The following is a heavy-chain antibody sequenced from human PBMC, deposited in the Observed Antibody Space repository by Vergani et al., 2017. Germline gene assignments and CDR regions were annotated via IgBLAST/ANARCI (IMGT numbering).Heavy chain of an antibody. V-gene: IGHV4-34*01. J-gene: IGHJ4*02. CDR2: INHSGST. CDR3: ARSAKVVLWLLRGYFDY. D-gene: IGHD2-21*02. CDR1: GGSFSGYY. Sequence: QVQLQQWGAGLLKPSETLSLTCAVYGGSFSGYYWSWIRQPPGKGLEWIGEINHSGSTNYNPSLKSRVTISVDTSKNQFSLKLSSVTAADTAVYYCARSAKVVLWLLRGYFDYWGQGTLVTVSS.